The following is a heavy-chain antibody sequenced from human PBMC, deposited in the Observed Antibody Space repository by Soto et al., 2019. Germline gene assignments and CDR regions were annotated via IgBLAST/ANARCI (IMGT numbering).Heavy chain of an antibody. CDR1: GFTFSAHG. D-gene: IGHD1-26*01. CDR3: ASDYRNLRMGGDP. CDR2: ISFDGRKT. V-gene: IGHV3-30*03. J-gene: IGHJ5*02. Sequence: PGGSLRLPCVVSGFTFSAHGAHWVRQAPGKGLEWVAFISFDGRKTDYGDSVKGRFSISRDNSKRTLYLQVDRLTPEDTAVYYCASDYRNLRMGGDPRGPGTLVTV.